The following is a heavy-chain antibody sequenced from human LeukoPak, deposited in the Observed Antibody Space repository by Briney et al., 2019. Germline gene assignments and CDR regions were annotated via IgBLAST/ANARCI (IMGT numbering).Heavy chain of an antibody. D-gene: IGHD2-2*02. V-gene: IGHV1-18*01. CDR1: GYTFTSYA. CDR3: ARVAGGRYCSSTSCYMRGWFDP. J-gene: IGHJ5*02. Sequence: ASVKVSCKASGYTFTSYAFSWVRQAPGQGLEWMGWISAYNGNTNYAQKLQGRVTMTTDTSTSTAYMELRSLRSDDTAVYYCARVAGGRYCSSTSCYMRGWFDPWGQGTLVTVSS. CDR2: ISAYNGNT.